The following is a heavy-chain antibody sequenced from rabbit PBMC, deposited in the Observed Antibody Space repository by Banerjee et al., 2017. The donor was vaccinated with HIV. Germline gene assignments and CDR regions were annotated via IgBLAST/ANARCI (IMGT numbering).Heavy chain of an antibody. CDR2: IYTGGSAIT. CDR3: AGADVNDYSCFNL. J-gene: IGHJ4*01. V-gene: IGHV1S45*01. D-gene: IGHD2-1*01. Sequence: QEQLVESGGGLVQPEGSLTLTCKASGFSFSSGYDMCWVRQAPGKGLEWIGCIYTGGSAITPYASWVNGRFTIPSHDAQNTLYLQMNSLTAADTATYFCAGADVNDYSCFNLWGPGTLVTVS. CDR1: GFSFSSGYD.